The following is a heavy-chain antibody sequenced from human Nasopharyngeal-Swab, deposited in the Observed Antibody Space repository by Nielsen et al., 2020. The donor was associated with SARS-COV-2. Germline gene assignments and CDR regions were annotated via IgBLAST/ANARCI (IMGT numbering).Heavy chain of an antibody. CDR3: ARDWFDP. CDR2: ISSSSSYI. V-gene: IGHV3-21*01. CDR1: GFTFSSYS. Sequence: ETLSLTCAASGFTFSSYSMNWVRQAPGKGLEWVSSISSSSSYIYYADSVKGRFTISRDNAKNSLYLQMNSLRAEDTAVYYCARDWFDPWGQGTLVTVSS. J-gene: IGHJ5*02.